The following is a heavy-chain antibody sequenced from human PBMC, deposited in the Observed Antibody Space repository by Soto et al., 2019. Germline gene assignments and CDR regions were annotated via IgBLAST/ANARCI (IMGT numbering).Heavy chain of an antibody. D-gene: IGHD3-22*01. J-gene: IGHJ4*02. Sequence: ASVKVSCKASGYTFTNYALHWVRQAPGQRLEWMGWINAGNANTKYSQKFQDRVTITGDTSASTTYMDLSSLRSEDTAVYYCARGPQSGNYFLSYFDYWGQGTLVTVS. CDR3: ARGPQSGNYFLSYFDY. CDR2: INAGNANT. V-gene: IGHV1-3*01. CDR1: GYTFTNYA.